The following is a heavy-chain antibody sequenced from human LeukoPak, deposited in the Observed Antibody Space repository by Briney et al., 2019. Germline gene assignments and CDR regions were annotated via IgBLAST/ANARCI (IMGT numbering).Heavy chain of an antibody. D-gene: IGHD3-22*01. CDR1: GYSFTSYW. CDR2: IYPGDSDT. J-gene: IGHJ4*02. CDR3: ARQEGYYYDTKGPDY. Sequence: GESLKISCKGSGYSFTSYWIGWVRQMPGKGLEGMGIIYPGDSDTRYSPSFQGQVTISADKSISTAYLQWSSLKASDTAMYYCARQEGYYYDTKGPDYWGQGTLVTVSS. V-gene: IGHV5-51*01.